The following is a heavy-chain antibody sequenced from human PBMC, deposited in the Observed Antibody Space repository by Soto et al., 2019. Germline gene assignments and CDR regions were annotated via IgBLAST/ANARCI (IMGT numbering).Heavy chain of an antibody. CDR3: ARSQGSSTSLEIYYYYYYGMDV. Sequence: QVQLVQSGAEAKKPGSSVKVSCKASGGTFSSYCISWVRQAPGQGLEWMGGIIPISGTANYAQKFQGRVTITADESTSTAYMELSSLRSEDTAVYYCARSQGSSTSLEIYYYYYYGMDVWGQGTTVTVSS. CDR1: GGTFSSYC. CDR2: IIPISGTA. D-gene: IGHD2-2*01. J-gene: IGHJ6*02. V-gene: IGHV1-69*01.